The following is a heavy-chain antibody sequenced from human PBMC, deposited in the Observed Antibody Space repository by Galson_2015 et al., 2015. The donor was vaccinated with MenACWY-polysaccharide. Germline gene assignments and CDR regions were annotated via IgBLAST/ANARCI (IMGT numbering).Heavy chain of an antibody. D-gene: IGHD3-10*01. CDR1: GFTFNTFA. CDR2: ISYDGSNK. J-gene: IGHJ4*02. Sequence: SLRLSCAGSGFTFNTFAMNWVRQAPGKGLEWVALISYDGSNKYRADSVKGRFTISRNNSKNTVYLQMDSLRPEDTALYYCARGVRSFARSDYWGQGAQVTVSS. V-gene: IGHV3-30-3*01. CDR3: ARGVRSFARSDY.